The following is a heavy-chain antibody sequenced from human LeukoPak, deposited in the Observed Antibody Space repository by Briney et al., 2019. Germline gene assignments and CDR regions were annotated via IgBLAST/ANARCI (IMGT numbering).Heavy chain of an antibody. J-gene: IGHJ3*02. Sequence: GGSLRLSCAASEFTFSSYGMSWVRQAPGKGLEWVSSISGSGTQYADSVQGRFAISRDNSKNTLYLQMNSLRVEDTAVYFCARDPNGGYIGTFDMRGRGTMVSVSS. CDR1: EFTFSSYG. CDR3: ARDPNGGYIGTFDM. CDR2: ISGSGT. V-gene: IGHV3-23*01. D-gene: IGHD4-17*01.